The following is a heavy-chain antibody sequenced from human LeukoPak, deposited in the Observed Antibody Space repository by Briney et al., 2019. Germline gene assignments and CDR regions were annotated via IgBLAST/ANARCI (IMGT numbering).Heavy chain of an antibody. CDR1: GGSSSNYY. CDR3: AREGYDILTGYCKRYDY. Sequence: SETLSLTCSVSGGSSSNYYWSWIRQPPGKGLEWIGYMYYSGSTNYNPSLKSRVTISVDTSKNQFSLKLSSVTAADTAVYYCAREGYDILTGYCKRYDYWGQGTLVTVSS. CDR2: MYYSGST. V-gene: IGHV4-59*12. D-gene: IGHD3-9*01. J-gene: IGHJ4*02.